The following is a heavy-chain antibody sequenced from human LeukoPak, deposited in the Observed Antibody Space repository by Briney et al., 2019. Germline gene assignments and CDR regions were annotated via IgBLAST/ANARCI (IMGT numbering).Heavy chain of an antibody. CDR2: INSDGSWT. CDR1: GNYW. J-gene: IGHJ4*02. Sequence: GSLRLSCAASGNYWMHWVRQAPGKGLVWVSHINSDGSWTSYADSVKGRFTISKDNAKNTVYLQMNNLRAEDTAVYYCVSFYETYWGRGTLVTVSS. D-gene: IGHD2-2*01. V-gene: IGHV3-74*01. CDR3: VSFYETY.